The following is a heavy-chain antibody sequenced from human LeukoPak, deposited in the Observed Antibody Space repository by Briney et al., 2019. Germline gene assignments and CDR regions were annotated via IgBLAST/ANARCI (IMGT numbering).Heavy chain of an antibody. CDR2: INHSGST. D-gene: IGHD3/OR15-3a*01. CDR3: ARVLAIFGLDTTDFYMDV. V-gene: IGHV4-34*01. CDR1: GGSFSGYY. Sequence: SETLSLTCAVYGGSFSGYYWSWIRQPPGKGLEWIGEINHSGSTNYNPSLKSRVTILVDTSKNQFSLKLSSVTAADTAVYYCARVLAIFGLDTTDFYMDVWGKGTTVTVSS. J-gene: IGHJ6*03.